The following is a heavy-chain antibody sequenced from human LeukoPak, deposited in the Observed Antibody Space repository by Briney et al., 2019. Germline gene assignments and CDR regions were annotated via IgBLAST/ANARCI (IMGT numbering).Heavy chain of an antibody. J-gene: IGHJ5*02. Sequence: PGGSLRLSCVASGITFSSYSMNWVRQAPGKGLEWVSYISSFSGTINYADSVKGRFTISRDNAKNSLYLQMNSLRAEDAAVYYCARPLKYYYGSETYFWFDPWGQGTLVTVSS. CDR1: GITFSSYS. D-gene: IGHD3-10*01. V-gene: IGHV3-48*04. CDR2: ISSFSGTI. CDR3: ARPLKYYYGSETYFWFDP.